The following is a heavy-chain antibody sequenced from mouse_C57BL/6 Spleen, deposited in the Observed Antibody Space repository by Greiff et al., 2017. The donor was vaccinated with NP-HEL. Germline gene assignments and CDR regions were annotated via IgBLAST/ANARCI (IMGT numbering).Heavy chain of an antibody. CDR2: INPNNGGT. Sequence: EVQLQQSGPELVKPGASVKISCKASGYTFTDYYMNWVKQSHGKSLEWIGDINPNNGGTSYNQKFKGKATLTVDKSSSTAYMELRSLTSEDSAVYYCARFRYYGSHWYFDVWGTGTTVTVSS. D-gene: IGHD1-1*01. V-gene: IGHV1-26*01. J-gene: IGHJ1*03. CDR3: ARFRYYGSHWYFDV. CDR1: GYTFTDYY.